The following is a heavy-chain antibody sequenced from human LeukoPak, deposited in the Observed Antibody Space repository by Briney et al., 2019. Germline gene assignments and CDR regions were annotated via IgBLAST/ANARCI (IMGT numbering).Heavy chain of an antibody. J-gene: IGHJ4*02. CDR2: FYDSGNT. CDR3: ARGKSRGSHIDY. V-gene: IGHV4-38-2*02. CDR1: GYSISSGYY. Sequence: PSETLSLTCTVSGYSISSGYYWGWIQQPPGEGLEGIGSFYDSGNTYYNPSLKSRVTISVDTSKNQFSLKVRSVTAADTAVYFCARGKSRGSHIDYWGQGTLVTVSS. D-gene: IGHD1-26*01.